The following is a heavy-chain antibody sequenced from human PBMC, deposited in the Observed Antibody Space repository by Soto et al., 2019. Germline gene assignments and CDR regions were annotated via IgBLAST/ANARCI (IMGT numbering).Heavy chain of an antibody. CDR1: GFTFSSYS. D-gene: IGHD2-21*02. V-gene: IGHV3-48*02. CDR2: ISSSSSTI. CDR3: ARDHLVVTATTYYYYGMDV. J-gene: IGHJ6*02. Sequence: GGSLRLSCAASGFTFSSYSMNWVHQAPGKGLEWVSYISSSSSTIYYADSVKGRFTISRDNAKNSLYLQMNSLGDEDTAVYYCARDHLVVTATTYYYYGMDVWGQGTTVTVSS.